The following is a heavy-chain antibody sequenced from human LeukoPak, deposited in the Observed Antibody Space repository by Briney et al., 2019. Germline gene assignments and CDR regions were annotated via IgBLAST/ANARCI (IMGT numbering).Heavy chain of an antibody. CDR1: GFSFSSYW. J-gene: IGHJ6*02. D-gene: IGHD1-26*01. Sequence: TGGSLRLSCAASGFSFSSYWMHWVRQAPGKGLVWISRITSDGSTTSYADSVKGRFTISRDNAKNTLYLQMNSLRAEDTAVFYCARGRVGYGMDVWGQGTTVTVSS. CDR2: ITSDGSTT. CDR3: ARGRVGYGMDV. V-gene: IGHV3-74*01.